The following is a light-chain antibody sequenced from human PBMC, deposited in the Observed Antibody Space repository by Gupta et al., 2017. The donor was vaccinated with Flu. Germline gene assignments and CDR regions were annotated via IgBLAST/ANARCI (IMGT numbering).Light chain of an antibody. Sequence: PSTLSASVGDRVTITCRARQSSDTWSASYQQKPVKAVKLLTYKTSKAESRAPPTFSGTGCWRQLTITISTRQRDNFVHYYCQRDRGYPWTFGQGTXVEIK. J-gene: IGKJ1*01. CDR3: QRDRGYPWT. CDR2: KTS. CDR1: QSSDTW. V-gene: IGKV1-5*03.